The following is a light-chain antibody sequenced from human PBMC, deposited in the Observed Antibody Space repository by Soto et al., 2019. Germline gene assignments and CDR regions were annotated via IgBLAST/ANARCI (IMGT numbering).Light chain of an antibody. Sequence: QSVLTQPRSVSGSPGQSVTISCTGTSSDVGGYDSVSWYQHHPGKAPKLIIYDVTKRPSGVPDRFSGSKSGNTASLTISGLQAEDETDYYCCSYAGTYTWVFGGGTQLTVL. CDR2: DVT. CDR3: CSYAGTYTWV. CDR1: SSDVGGYDS. J-gene: IGLJ7*01. V-gene: IGLV2-11*01.